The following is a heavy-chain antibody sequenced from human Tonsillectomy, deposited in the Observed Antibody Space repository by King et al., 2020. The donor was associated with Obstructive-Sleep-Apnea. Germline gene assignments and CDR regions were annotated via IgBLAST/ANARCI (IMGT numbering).Heavy chain of an antibody. D-gene: IGHD6-13*01. CDR2: ISSSGSTI. CDR3: ASDPSSSWYPYDAFDI. J-gene: IGHJ3*02. CDR1: GFTFSDYY. Sequence: VQLVESGGGLVKPGGSLRLSCAASGFTFSDYYMSWIRQAPGKGLEWVSYISSSGSTIYYADSVKGRFTISRDNAKNSLYLQMNSLRAEDTAVYYCASDPSSSWYPYDAFDIWGQGTMVTVSS. V-gene: IGHV3-11*01.